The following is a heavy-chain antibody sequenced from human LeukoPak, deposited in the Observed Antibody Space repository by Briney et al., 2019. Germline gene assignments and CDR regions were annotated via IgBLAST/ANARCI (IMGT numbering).Heavy chain of an antibody. Sequence: GGSLRLSCAASGFTFSNYGMHWGRQAPGEGLEGGAVIWYDGSNKFYADSVKGRFTISRDNSKNTLYLQMKSLRAEDTAVYYCARGRYGDVLFDYWGQGTLVTVSS. CDR3: ARGRYGDVLFDY. V-gene: IGHV3-33*08. D-gene: IGHD4-17*01. CDR2: IWYDGSNK. CDR1: GFTFSNYG. J-gene: IGHJ4*02.